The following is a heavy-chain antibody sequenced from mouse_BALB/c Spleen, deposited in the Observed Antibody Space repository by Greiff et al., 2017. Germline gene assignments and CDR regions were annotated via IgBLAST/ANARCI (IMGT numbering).Heavy chain of an antibody. CDR1: GFTFTDYY. J-gene: IGHJ3*01. V-gene: IGHV7-3*02. CDR3: AREFYDGYSFAY. CDR2: IRNKANGYTT. D-gene: IGHD2-3*01. Sequence: EVMLVESGGGLVQPGGSLRLSCATSGFTFTDYYMSWVRQPPGKALEWLGFIRNKANGYTTEYSASVKGRFTISRDNSQSILYLQMNTLRAEDSATYYCAREFYDGYSFAYWGQGTLVTVSA.